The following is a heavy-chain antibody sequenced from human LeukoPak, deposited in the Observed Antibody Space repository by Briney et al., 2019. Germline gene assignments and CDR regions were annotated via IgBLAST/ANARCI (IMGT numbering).Heavy chain of an antibody. CDR2: INPSGGST. J-gene: IGHJ6*02. D-gene: IGHD2-15*01. V-gene: IGHV1-46*01. CDR3: ARDPPGYCSGGSCYGSYYYYGMDV. CDR1: GYTFTSYY. Sequence: GASVKVSCKASGYTFTSYYMHWVRQAPGQGLEWMGIINPSGGSTSYAQKFQGRVTMTRDTSTSTVYMELSSLRSEDTAVYYCARDPPGYCSGGSCYGSYYYYGMDVWGQGTTVTVSS.